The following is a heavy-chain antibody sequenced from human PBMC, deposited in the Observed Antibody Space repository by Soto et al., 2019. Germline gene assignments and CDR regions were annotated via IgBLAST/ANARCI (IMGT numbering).Heavy chain of an antibody. V-gene: IGHV4-59*01. CDR3: ARGSVSRNFDY. Sequence: QVQLHESGPGLVKPSETLSLTCTVSGGSINNYYWSWIRQPPGKGLEYVGYIYSDGGTNYNPSLKRRLTMSVDTSKHQCSLRLHSVNAADTALYYCARGSVSRNFDYWGLGTLVTVSS. CDR2: IYSDGGT. CDR1: GGSINNYY. J-gene: IGHJ4*02. D-gene: IGHD2-15*01.